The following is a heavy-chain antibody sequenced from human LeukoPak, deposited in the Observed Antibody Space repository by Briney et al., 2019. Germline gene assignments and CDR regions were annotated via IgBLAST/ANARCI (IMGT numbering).Heavy chain of an antibody. CDR3: ARDGGYFDTSDSNFGFDV. CDR1: GFTFSSYG. CDR2: IWYDGSNK. J-gene: IGHJ3*01. Sequence: HPGGSLRLSCAASGFTFSSYGMHWVRQAPGKGLEWVAVIWYDGSNKYYADSVKGRFTISRDNSKNTLYLQMNSLRAEDTAVYYCARDGGYFDTSDSNFGFDVWGQGTMVTVSS. D-gene: IGHD3-22*01. V-gene: IGHV3-33*01.